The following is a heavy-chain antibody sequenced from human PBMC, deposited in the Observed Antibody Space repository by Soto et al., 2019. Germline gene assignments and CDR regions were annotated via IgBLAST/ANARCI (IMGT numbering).Heavy chain of an antibody. J-gene: IGHJ4*02. D-gene: IGHD3-10*01. V-gene: IGHV4-39*01. CDR3: ARVPSYYGSGSVDY. CDR2: IYYSGST. CDR1: GGSISSSSYY. Sequence: SETLSLTCTVSGGSISSSSYYWGWIRQPPGKGLEWIGSIYYSGSTYYNPSLKSRVTISVDTSKNQFSLKLSSVTAADTAVYYCARVPSYYGSGSVDYWGQGTLVTVSS.